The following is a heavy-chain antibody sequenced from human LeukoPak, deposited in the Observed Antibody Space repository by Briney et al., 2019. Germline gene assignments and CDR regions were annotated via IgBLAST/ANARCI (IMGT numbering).Heavy chain of an antibody. D-gene: IGHD5-24*01. V-gene: IGHV1-18*01. CDR2: ISAYNGNT. Sequence: ASVKVSCKASGYTFTSYDISWVRQAPGQGLEWMGWISAYNGNTNYAQKLQGRVTMTTDTSTSTAYMELRSLRSDDTAVYYCARDHYGYNGRGNWFDPWGQGTLVTVSS. J-gene: IGHJ5*02. CDR3: ARDHYGYNGRGNWFDP. CDR1: GYTFTSYD.